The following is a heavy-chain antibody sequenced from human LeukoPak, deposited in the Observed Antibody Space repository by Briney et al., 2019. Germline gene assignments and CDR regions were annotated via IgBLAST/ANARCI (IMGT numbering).Heavy chain of an antibody. V-gene: IGHV3-7*01. J-gene: IGHJ4*02. CDR2: IKQDGSEK. CDR1: GFTFSGYW. CDR3: ATDRIESSWPTCAN. Sequence: GGSLRLSCAASGFTFSGYWMTWVRQAPGKGLEWVANIKQDGSEKYYVDSVKGRFTISRDNSKNTLSLQMNSLRPEDTAVYYCATDRIESSWPTCANWSQGTLVTVSS. D-gene: IGHD6-13*01.